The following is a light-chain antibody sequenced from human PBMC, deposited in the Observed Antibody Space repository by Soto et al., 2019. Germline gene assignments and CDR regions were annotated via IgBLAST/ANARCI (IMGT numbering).Light chain of an antibody. CDR2: DAS. V-gene: IGKV3-11*01. CDR3: QQRSNWPPA. Sequence: EIVLTQSPGTLSLSPGERATLSCRASQSVSSYLAWYQQKPGQAPRLLIYDASNRATGIPARFSGSGSGTEFTLTISSLEPEDFAVYYCQQRSNWPPAFGQGTRLEI. J-gene: IGKJ5*01. CDR1: QSVSSY.